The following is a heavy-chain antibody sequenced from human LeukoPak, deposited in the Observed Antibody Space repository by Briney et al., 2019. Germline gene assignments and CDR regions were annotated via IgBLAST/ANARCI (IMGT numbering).Heavy chain of an antibody. V-gene: IGHV1-69*13. CDR3: AREGYCSSTSCCGGYYFDY. D-gene: IGHD2-2*01. CDR1: GGTFRSYA. CDR2: IIHIFGTA. Sequence: SVKVSCKASGGTFRSYAISWVRQAPGQGLEWMGGIIHIFGTANYAQKFQGRVTITADESTSTAYMELSSLRSEDTAVYYCAREGYCSSTSCCGGYYFDYWGQGTLVTVSS. J-gene: IGHJ4*02.